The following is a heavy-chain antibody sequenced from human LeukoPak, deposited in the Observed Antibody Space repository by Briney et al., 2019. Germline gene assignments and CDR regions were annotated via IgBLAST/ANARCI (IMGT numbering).Heavy chain of an antibody. Sequence: PGGSLRLSCAASGFTFSSYAMSWVRQAPGKGLEWVSAISGSGGSTYYADSVKGRFTISRDNSKSTLYLQMSSLRAEDTAVYYCTKIIVVLPSTISNPYYFDYWGQGTLVTVSS. CDR2: ISGSGGST. D-gene: IGHD2-2*02. J-gene: IGHJ4*02. CDR3: TKIIVVLPSTISNPYYFDY. V-gene: IGHV3-23*01. CDR1: GFTFSSYA.